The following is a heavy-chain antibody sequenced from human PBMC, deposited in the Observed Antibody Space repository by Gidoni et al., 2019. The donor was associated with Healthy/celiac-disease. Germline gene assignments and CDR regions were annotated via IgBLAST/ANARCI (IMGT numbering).Heavy chain of an antibody. CDR1: GGSISSGYYY. J-gene: IGHJ4*02. V-gene: IGHV4-30-4*01. D-gene: IGHD5-18*01. Sequence: QVQLQESGPGLVKPSQTLSLNCTVSGGSISSGYYYWSWIRRPQGKGLAWIGYIYDSGSTYYNPSLKSRVTISVDTSKNQFSLKLSSVTAADTAVYYCARGLGYSYGSGYFDYWGQGTLVTVSS. CDR2: IYDSGST. CDR3: ARGLGYSYGSGYFDY.